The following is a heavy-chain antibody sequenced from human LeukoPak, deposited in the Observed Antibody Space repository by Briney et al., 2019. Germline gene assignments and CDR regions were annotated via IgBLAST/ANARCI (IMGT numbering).Heavy chain of an antibody. CDR3: ATKQWLAPPPDS. CDR1: GFTFSNNW. Sequence: GGSLRLSCAASGFTFSNNWILWVRQPPGQGQESDSRINTGVTVTTYADSLKGRFTVSRDNADNTMFLQMNSVRDEDTAVYYCATKQWLAPPPDSWGQGTPVT. V-gene: IGHV3-74*01. J-gene: IGHJ4*02. CDR2: INTGVTVT. D-gene: IGHD6-19*01.